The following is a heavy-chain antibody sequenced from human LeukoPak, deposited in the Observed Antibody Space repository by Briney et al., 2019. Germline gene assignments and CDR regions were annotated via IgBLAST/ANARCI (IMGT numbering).Heavy chain of an antibody. J-gene: IGHJ4*02. V-gene: IGHV1-69*02. D-gene: IGHD6-13*01. CDR1: GGTFSRYT. Sequence: AVPVSCMACGGTFSRYTISWVGQAPGQGLEWVGRIIPILGMAKYAQKLHGRVTITADKTPSTAYMKWSSLRSEDTAVYYCSRNLLYSTTTITFDYWGQGTLVTVSS. CDR2: IIPILGMA. CDR3: SRNLLYSTTTITFDY.